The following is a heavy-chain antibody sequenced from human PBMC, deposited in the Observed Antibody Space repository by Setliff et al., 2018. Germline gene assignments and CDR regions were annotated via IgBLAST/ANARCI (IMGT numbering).Heavy chain of an antibody. CDR2: ISGSGITI. V-gene: IGHV3-11*01. J-gene: IGHJ6*02. Sequence: GGSLRLSCAASGFTFNKYWMTWVRQAPGKGLEWISKISGSGITIYYADSVRGRFTISRDNAKNSLYLQMNSLRAEDTAVYYCARDGVSYGMDVWGQGTTVTVSS. CDR1: GFTFNKYW. CDR3: ARDGVSYGMDV.